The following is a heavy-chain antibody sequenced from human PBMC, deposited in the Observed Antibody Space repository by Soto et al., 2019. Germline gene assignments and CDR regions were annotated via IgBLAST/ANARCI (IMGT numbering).Heavy chain of an antibody. Sequence: EVQLVESGGGLVQPGGSLRLSCAASGFTFSSYWMNWVRQAPGKGLVWVSRSNSDGSSTSYADYEKGRYTISRDNAKNTLYLQMNSLRAEDTAVYYCAKGGSGIMDVLGQGTTVTVSS. V-gene: IGHV3-74*01. CDR1: GFTFSSYW. D-gene: IGHD3-10*01. CDR3: AKGGSGIMDV. CDR2: SNSDGSST. J-gene: IGHJ6*02.